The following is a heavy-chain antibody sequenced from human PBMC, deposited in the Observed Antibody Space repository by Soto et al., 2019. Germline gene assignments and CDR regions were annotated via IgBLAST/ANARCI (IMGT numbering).Heavy chain of an antibody. D-gene: IGHD3-10*01. CDR2: ISGSGGST. Sequence: PXGSLRLSCAASGFTFSSDAMSWVRQAPGKGLEWVSAISGSGGSTYYADSVKGRSTISRDNSKNTLYLQMNSLRAEDTAVYYCAKGPITMVRGGVYYYYGMDVWGQGTTVTVSS. CDR1: GFTFSSDA. V-gene: IGHV3-23*01. J-gene: IGHJ6*02. CDR3: AKGPITMVRGGVYYYYGMDV.